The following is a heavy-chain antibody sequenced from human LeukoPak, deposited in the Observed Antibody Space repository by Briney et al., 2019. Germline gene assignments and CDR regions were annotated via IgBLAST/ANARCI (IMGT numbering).Heavy chain of an antibody. Sequence: GGSLGLSCAASGFTFSSYGMSWVRQAPGKGLEWVSAISGSGGSTYYADSVKGRFTISRDNSKNTLYLQMNSLRAEDTAVYYCAKDPAPPNYYDSSGYQGFWGQGTLVTVSS. J-gene: IGHJ4*02. D-gene: IGHD3-22*01. CDR1: GFTFSSYG. V-gene: IGHV3-23*01. CDR2: ISGSGGST. CDR3: AKDPAPPNYYDSSGYQGF.